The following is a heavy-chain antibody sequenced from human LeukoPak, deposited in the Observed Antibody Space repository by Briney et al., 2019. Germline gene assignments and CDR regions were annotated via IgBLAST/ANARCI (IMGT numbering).Heavy chain of an antibody. V-gene: IGHV1-18*01. J-gene: IGHJ4*02. CDR2: NSAYNGNT. CDR1: GYTFTSYG. D-gene: IGHD3-10*01. CDR3: ARGPSYGSGSYRVDY. Sequence: ASVKVSCKASGYTFTSYGISWVRQAPGQGLEWMGWNSAYNGNTNYAQKLQGRVTMTTDTSTSTAYMELRSLRSDDTAVYYCARGPSYGSGSYRVDYWGQGTLVTVSS.